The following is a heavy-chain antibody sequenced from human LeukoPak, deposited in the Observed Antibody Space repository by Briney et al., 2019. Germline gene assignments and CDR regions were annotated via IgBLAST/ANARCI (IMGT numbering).Heavy chain of an antibody. D-gene: IGHD6-13*01. CDR1: GGSISDHY. J-gene: IGHJ4*02. V-gene: IGHV4-4*07. CDR2: IYPSGST. CDR3: AREVSWYGEVLFFDS. Sequence: SETLSLTCTVSGGSISDHYWSWIRQPAGQGLEWIGRIYPSGSTNYNPSLQSRVTMSVDTSKNRFSLKLSSVTAADTAVYYCAREVSWYGEVLFFDSWGQGTLVTVSS.